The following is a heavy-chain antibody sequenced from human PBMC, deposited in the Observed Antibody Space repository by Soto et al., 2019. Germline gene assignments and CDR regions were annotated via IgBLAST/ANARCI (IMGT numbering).Heavy chain of an antibody. CDR3: ARVWRRTIFGVVIIGSNWFDP. V-gene: IGHV1-18*04. CDR2: ISAYNGNT. D-gene: IGHD3-3*01. J-gene: IGHJ5*02. Sequence: ASVKVSCKASGYTFTSYGISWVRQAPGQGLEWMGWISAYNGNTNYAQKLQGRVTMTTHTSTSKAYMELRSLRSDDTAVYYCARVWRRTIFGVVIIGSNWFDPWGQGTLVTVSS. CDR1: GYTFTSYG.